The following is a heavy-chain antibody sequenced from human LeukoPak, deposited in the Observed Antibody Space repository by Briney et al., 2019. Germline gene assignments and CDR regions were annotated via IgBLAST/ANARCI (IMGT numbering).Heavy chain of an antibody. V-gene: IGHV3-23*01. D-gene: IGHD3-10*01. CDR2: ISGSGGST. CDR3: AREGYYGSGSPPSLYFDY. Sequence: RSGGSLRLSCAASGFTFSSYAMSWVRQAPGKGLEWVSAISGSGGSTYYADSVKGRFTISRDNSRSTLYLQMNSLRPEDTAIYYCAREGYYGSGSPPSLYFDYWGQGTLVTVSS. J-gene: IGHJ4*02. CDR1: GFTFSSYA.